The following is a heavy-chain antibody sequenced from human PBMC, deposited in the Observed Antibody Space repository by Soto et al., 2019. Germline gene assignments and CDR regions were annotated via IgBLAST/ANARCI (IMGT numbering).Heavy chain of an antibody. CDR3: TRDDYGGNSGDFDY. D-gene: IGHD4-17*01. CDR1: GFTFTGAA. CDR2: IRSKANSYAT. V-gene: IGHV3-73*02. Sequence: EVQLVESGGGLVQPGGSLKLSCAASGFTFTGAAMHWVRQASGKGLEWVGLIRSKANSYATAYTASVKGRFTISRDDSKNTAYLQMNSLKTEDTAVYYCTRDDYGGNSGDFDYWGQGTLVTVSS. J-gene: IGHJ4*02.